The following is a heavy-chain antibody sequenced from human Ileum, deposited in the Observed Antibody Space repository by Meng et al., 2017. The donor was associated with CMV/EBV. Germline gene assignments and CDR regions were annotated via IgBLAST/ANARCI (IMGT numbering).Heavy chain of an antibody. CDR1: GYTFTKYG. D-gene: IGHD2-2*01. V-gene: IGHV1-18*01. CDR2: ISGYNGNT. Sequence: KASGYTFTKYGISWVRQAHGQGLEWMGWISGYNGNTNSAQNFQGRVTMTTDTSTNTAYMELRSLRSDDTAVYYCAREIVPAAPYYFDYWGQGTLVTVSS. J-gene: IGHJ4*02. CDR3: AREIVPAAPYYFDY.